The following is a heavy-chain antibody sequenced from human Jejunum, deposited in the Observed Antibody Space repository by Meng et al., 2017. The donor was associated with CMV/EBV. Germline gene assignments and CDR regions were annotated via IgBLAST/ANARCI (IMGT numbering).Heavy chain of an antibody. D-gene: IGHD6-13*01. Sequence: AAGFTVSRYWMSWVRQVPGKGLEWVANIKQDGSEKYYVESVRGRFTISRDNAKDSLYLQMNSLRVEDTAVYYCARGTTGTPGTDYWGQGTLVTVSS. CDR2: IKQDGSEK. CDR1: GFTVSRYW. V-gene: IGHV3-7*01. J-gene: IGHJ4*02. CDR3: ARGTTGTPGTDY.